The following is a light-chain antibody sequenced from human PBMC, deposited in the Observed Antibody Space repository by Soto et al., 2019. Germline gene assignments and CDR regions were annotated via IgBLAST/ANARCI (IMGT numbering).Light chain of an antibody. V-gene: IGKV1-9*01. CDR1: QGIDSY. CDR2: SAS. CDR3: QQLYTYPYT. Sequence: IQLTQSPTSLSASVGDRVTIPCQASQGIDSYLAWYQRKPGEAPKLLIYSASTLQSGVPSRFSGRGSGTDFTLSISSLHPEDFATYYCQQLYTYPYTFGQGTKVEIK. J-gene: IGKJ2*01.